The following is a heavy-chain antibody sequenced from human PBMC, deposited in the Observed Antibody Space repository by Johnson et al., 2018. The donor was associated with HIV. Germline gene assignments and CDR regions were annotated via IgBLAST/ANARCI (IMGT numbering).Heavy chain of an antibody. CDR2: ISYDGSNK. J-gene: IGHJ3*02. V-gene: IGHV3-30*04. D-gene: IGHD2-21*01. Sequence: QVQLVESGGGVVQPGRSLRLSCAASGFTFSSYAMHWVRQAPGKGLEWVAVISYDGSNKYYADSVKGRFTISRDNSKNTLYLQMNSLRADDTAVYYCARDRRAYCGGDCYGTVFYAFDIWGQGTMVTVSS. CDR3: ARDRRAYCGGDCYGTVFYAFDI. CDR1: GFTFSSYA.